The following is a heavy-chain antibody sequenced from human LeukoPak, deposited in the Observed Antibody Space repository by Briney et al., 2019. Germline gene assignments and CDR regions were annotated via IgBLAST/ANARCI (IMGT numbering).Heavy chain of an antibody. J-gene: IGHJ4*02. CDR2: IYYRSKWYN. Sequence: SQTLSLTCAISGDSVSSNSAAWNWIRQSPSRGLEWLGRIYYRSKWYNDYAVSVKSRITINPDTSKNQFSLQLNSVTPEDTAVYYCAREIHYCSSTSCSDFDYWGQGTLVTVSS. CDR3: AREIHYCSSTSCSDFDY. D-gene: IGHD2-2*01. CDR1: GDSVSSNSAA. V-gene: IGHV6-1*01.